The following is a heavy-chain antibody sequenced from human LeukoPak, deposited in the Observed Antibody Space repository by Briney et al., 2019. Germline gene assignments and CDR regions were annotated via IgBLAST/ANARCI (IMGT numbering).Heavy chain of an antibody. CDR2: ISAYNGNT. Sequence: GASVKLSCTASGYTSTSYGISWVRQSPGQGLEWMGCISAYNGNTNYAQTLQGRVTMTTDTSTSTAYMELRSLRSDDTAVYYCARVAYGGNYFDFWGQGPLVSVSS. D-gene: IGHD4-23*01. V-gene: IGHV1-18*01. CDR3: ARVAYGGNYFDF. CDR1: GYTSTSYG. J-gene: IGHJ4*02.